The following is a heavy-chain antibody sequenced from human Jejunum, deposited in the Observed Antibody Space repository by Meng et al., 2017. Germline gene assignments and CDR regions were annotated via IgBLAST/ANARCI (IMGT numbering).Heavy chain of an antibody. Sequence: VQQDGPRLVKPSLTLSPTCAISGDSVSSNSATWNWSRQSPSRGLEWLGRTYYRSKWYNDYAVSVKGRITINPDTSKNQFSLQLNSRTPEDTAVYYCARDDISVYFQQWGQGTLVTVSS. CDR1: GDSVSSNSAT. CDR3: ARDDISVYFQQ. CDR2: TYYRSKWYN. J-gene: IGHJ1*01. V-gene: IGHV6-1*01.